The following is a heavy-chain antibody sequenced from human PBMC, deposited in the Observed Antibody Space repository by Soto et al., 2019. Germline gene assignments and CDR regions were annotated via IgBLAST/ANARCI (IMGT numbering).Heavy chain of an antibody. CDR1: GGTFSSYI. D-gene: IGHD3-22*01. J-gene: IGHJ4*02. V-gene: IGHV1-3*01. Sequence: ASVKVSCKASGGTFSSYIVSWVRQAPGQRLEWMGWINAGNGNTKFSQKFQGRVTITRDTSASTAYMELRGLRSEDTAVYYCAILGTYYFDNSDNYFDFWGQGTLVTVSS. CDR2: INAGNGNT. CDR3: AILGTYYFDNSDNYFDF.